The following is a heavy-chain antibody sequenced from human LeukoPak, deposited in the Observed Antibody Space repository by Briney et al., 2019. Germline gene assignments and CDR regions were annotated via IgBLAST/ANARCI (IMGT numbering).Heavy chain of an antibody. D-gene: IGHD4-11*01. CDR1: GYTFSDYY. J-gene: IGHJ5*02. CDR2: IDPHSGDT. Sequence: GASVKVSCKASGYTFSDYYIHWVRQAPGQGLEWMGWIDPHSGDTNYAQRFQGWVTMTRDTSISTAYMELSRLKSDDTAVYYCARERFLPSVLQYHNWFDPWGQGTLATVSS. V-gene: IGHV1-2*04. CDR3: ARERFLPSVLQYHNWFDP.